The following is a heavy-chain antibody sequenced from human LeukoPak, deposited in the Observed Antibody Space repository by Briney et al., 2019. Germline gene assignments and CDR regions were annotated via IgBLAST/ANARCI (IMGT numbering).Heavy chain of an antibody. CDR3: ARPLGRTGYLQH. Sequence: SGTLSLTCAVSGGSISSSNWWSWVRQPPGKGLEWIGEINHSGSTNYNPSLKSRATISVDTSKNQFSLKLSSVTAADTAVYYCARPLGRTGYLQHWGQGTLVTVSS. CDR1: GGSISSSNW. V-gene: IGHV4-4*02. J-gene: IGHJ1*01. CDR2: INHSGST.